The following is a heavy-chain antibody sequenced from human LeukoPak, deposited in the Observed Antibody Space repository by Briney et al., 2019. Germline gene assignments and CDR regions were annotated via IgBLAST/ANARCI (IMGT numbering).Heavy chain of an antibody. J-gene: IGHJ4*02. CDR3: ARVGRSSHTFDY. CDR1: GFTFSNYE. CDR2: ISSGGSTV. Sequence: GGSLRLSCAASGFTFSNYEMHWVRRAPGKGLEWVSYISSGGSTVYYADSVKGRFTVSRDNAKNSLYLQMNSLRAEDTAVYYCARVGRSSHTFDYWGQGTLVTVSS. V-gene: IGHV3-48*03. D-gene: IGHD6-6*01.